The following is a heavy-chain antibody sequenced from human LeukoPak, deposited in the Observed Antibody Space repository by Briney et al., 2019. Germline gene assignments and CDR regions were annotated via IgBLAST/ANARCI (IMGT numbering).Heavy chain of an antibody. V-gene: IGHV4-61*02. J-gene: IGHJ5*02. Sequence: SETLSLTWTVPGGSISSGGHYWSWIRQPAGKGLEWIGRIYSSGNTNYNPSLKSRVTISLDTSKNQFSLNLSSVTAADTAVYYCAGEVGGSWFDPWGLGTLVTVSS. D-gene: IGHD1-26*01. CDR2: IYSSGNT. CDR1: GGSISSGGHY. CDR3: AGEVGGSWFDP.